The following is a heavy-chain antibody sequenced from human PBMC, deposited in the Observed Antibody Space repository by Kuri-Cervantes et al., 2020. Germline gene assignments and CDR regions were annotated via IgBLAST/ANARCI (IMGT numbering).Heavy chain of an antibody. D-gene: IGHD1-26*01. CDR2: ISTTGTTM. J-gene: IGHJ4*02. CDR1: GFTFSDYY. V-gene: IGHV3-11*01. Sequence: GGSLRPSCAASGFTFSDYYMSWIRQAPGKGLEWVSYISTTGTTMYYADSVKGRFTISRDNAKNSLYLQMNSLRVEDTAVYYCARFGGATDYWGQGTLVTVSS. CDR3: ARFGGATDY.